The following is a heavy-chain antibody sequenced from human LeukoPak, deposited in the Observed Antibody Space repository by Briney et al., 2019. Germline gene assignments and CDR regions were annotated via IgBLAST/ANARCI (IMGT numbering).Heavy chain of an antibody. Sequence: SGGSLRLSCAASGFTFSTYAMSWVRQAPGEGLEWVSLLSGSGGSTYYADSVKGRFTISRDNSKNTLYLQMNSLRAEDTAVYYRAKAWLEQGGMFDYWGQGTPVTVSS. D-gene: IGHD1/OR15-1a*01. CDR2: LSGSGGST. J-gene: IGHJ4*02. V-gene: IGHV3-23*01. CDR3: AKAWLEQGGMFDY. CDR1: GFTFSTYA.